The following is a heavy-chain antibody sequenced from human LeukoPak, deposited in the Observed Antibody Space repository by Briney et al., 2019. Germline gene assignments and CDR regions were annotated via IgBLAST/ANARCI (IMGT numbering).Heavy chain of an antibody. J-gene: IGHJ5*01. CDR1: GFTSGIYA. Sequence: GGSLRLSCAASGFTSGIYAVSWVRQAPGKGLEWVSAFSGGGDSYYADSVKGRFTISRDNSKKILYLQMNSLRTEDTAFYYCAKVPYTNAWYGWFDPWGQGTLVTVSS. D-gene: IGHD6-19*01. V-gene: IGHV3-23*01. CDR3: AKVPYTNAWYGWFDP. CDR2: FSGGGDS.